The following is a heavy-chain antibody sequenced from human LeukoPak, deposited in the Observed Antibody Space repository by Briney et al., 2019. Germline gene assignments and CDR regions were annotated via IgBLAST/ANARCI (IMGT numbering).Heavy chain of an antibody. J-gene: IGHJ4*02. CDR2: IWYDGSNK. CDR1: GFTFSSYG. D-gene: IGHD4-17*01. V-gene: IGHV3-33*01. Sequence: GGSLRLSCAASGFTFSSYGMHWVRQAPGKGLEWVAVIWYDGSNKYYADSVKGRFTISRDNAKNSLYLQMNSLRAEDTAVYYCARGKTTAGLGYWGQGTLVTVSS. CDR3: ARGKTTAGLGY.